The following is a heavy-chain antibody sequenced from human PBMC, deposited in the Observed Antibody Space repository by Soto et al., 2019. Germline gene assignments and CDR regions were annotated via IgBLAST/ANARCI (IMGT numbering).Heavy chain of an antibody. J-gene: IGHJ6*03. V-gene: IGHV3-11*01. D-gene: IGHD4-4*01. CDR1: GFTFSDYY. CDR3: ARNPTVTTVHYYYCYMDV. Sequence: QVQLVESGGGLVKPGGSLRLSCAASGFTFSDYYMSWIRQAPGKGLEWVSYISSSGSTIYYADSVKGRFTISRDNAKNSLYLQMNSLRAEDTAVYYCARNPTVTTVHYYYCYMDVWGKGATVTVCS. CDR2: ISSSGSTI.